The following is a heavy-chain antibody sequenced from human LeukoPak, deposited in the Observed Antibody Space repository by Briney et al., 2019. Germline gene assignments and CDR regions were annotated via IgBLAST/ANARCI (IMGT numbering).Heavy chain of an antibody. J-gene: IGHJ4*02. V-gene: IGHV5-10-1*01. CDR2: IDPSDTYT. CDR3: ARHVDTTVVTSTFDY. CDR1: RYSFTSYW. D-gene: IGHD4-23*01. Sequence: PGGSLRLSCKGSRYSFTSYWISWVRQMPGKGLEWMGRIDPSDTYTNYSPSFQGHVTISCDKSVSTVYLQWSSLKASDTAMYYCARHVDTTVVTSTFDYWGQGTLVTVSS.